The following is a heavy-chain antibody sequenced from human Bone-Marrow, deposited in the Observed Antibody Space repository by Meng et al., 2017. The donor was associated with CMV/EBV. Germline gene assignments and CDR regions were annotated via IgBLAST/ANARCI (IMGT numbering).Heavy chain of an antibody. CDR3: ARVCSGGSCYNY. D-gene: IGHD2-15*01. J-gene: IGHJ4*02. Sequence: GGSLRLSCAASGFTFSRYWMSWVRQAPGKGLEWVANIKEDGSERYYVDSVKGRFTISRDNAKNSLYLQMNSLRAEDTAVYYCARVCSGGSCYNYWGQGTLDTVSS. CDR1: GFTFSRYW. CDR2: IKEDGSER. V-gene: IGHV3-7*01.